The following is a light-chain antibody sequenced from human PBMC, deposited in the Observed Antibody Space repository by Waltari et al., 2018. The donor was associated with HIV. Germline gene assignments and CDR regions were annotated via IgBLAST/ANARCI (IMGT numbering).Light chain of an antibody. CDR2: GNS. CDR3: QSYDSSLSGGV. J-gene: IGLJ3*02. V-gene: IGLV1-40*01. CDR1: SSTIGAGYD. Sequence: QSALTQPPSVSGAPGQRVTISRTGSSSTIGAGYDVHWYQQVPGTAPKLLIYGNSNRPSGVPDRFSGSKSGTSASLAVTGLQAEDEADYYCQSYDSSLSGGVFGGGTKLTVL.